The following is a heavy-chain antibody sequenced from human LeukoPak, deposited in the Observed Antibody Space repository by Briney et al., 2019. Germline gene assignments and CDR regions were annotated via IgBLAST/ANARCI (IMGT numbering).Heavy chain of an antibody. J-gene: IGHJ4*02. V-gene: IGHV4-59*01. Sequence: SETLSLTCTVSGGSITSYHWSWIRQPPGKGLEWIGYFYYSGSTNYNAALKSRVIISGDTSKNQFSLQVTSVTAADTAVYYCARGGGAYTEFDYWGQGTLITVSS. D-gene: IGHD1-26*01. CDR1: GGSITSYH. CDR2: FYYSGST. CDR3: ARGGGAYTEFDY.